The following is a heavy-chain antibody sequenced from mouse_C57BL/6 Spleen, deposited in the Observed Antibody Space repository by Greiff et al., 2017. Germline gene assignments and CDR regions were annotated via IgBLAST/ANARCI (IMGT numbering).Heavy chain of an antibody. CDR1: GFNIKDDY. J-gene: IGHJ3*01. V-gene: IGHV14-4*01. D-gene: IGHD3-2*02. Sequence: EVQVVESGAELVRPGASVKLSCTASGFNIKDDYMHWVQQRPEQGLEWIGWIDPENGDTEYASKFQGKATITADTSSNTAYLQLSSLTSEDTAVYYCTSVDSSGYLGIAYWGQGTLVTVSA. CDR3: TSVDSSGYLGIAY. CDR2: IDPENGDT.